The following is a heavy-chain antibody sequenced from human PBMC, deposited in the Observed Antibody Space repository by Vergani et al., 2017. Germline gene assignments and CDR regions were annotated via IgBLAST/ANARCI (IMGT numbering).Heavy chain of an antibody. J-gene: IGHJ4*02. CDR2: IKSKTDGGTT. Sequence: VQLQESGPGLVKPSETLSLTCTVSGGSISSYYWSWIRQPPGKGLEWVGRIKSKTDGGTTDYAAPVKGRFTISRDDSKNTLYLQMNSLKTEDTAVYYCTTTYDFWSVAYWGQGTLVTVSS. CDR1: GGSISSYY. D-gene: IGHD3-3*01. V-gene: IGHV3-15*01. CDR3: TTTYDFWSVAY.